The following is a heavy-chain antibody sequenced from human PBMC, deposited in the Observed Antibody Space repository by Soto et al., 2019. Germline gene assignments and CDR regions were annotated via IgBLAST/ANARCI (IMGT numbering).Heavy chain of an antibody. J-gene: IGHJ4*02. CDR2: ISGSGGST. CDR1: GFPFGSYP. D-gene: IGHD5-12*01. CDR3: AKDQMDGYDSDY. V-gene: IGHV3-23*01. Sequence: PGGPLRPSCAASGFPFGSYPMSWVRRAPGKGLEGVSAISGSGGSTYYADSVKGRFTISRDNSKNTLYLQMNSLRAEDTAVYYCAKDQMDGYDSDYWGQGTLVTVPS.